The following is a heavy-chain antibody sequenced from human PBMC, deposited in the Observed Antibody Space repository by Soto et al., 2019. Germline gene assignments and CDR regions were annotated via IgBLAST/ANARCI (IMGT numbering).Heavy chain of an antibody. V-gene: IGHV1-2*02. CDR3: ASPPNESSGYYYGMDV. J-gene: IGHJ6*02. D-gene: IGHD6-19*01. CDR2: IISSFGIA. CDR1: GYTFTGYY. Sequence: GASVKVSCKASGYTFTGYYMHWVRQVPGQGLEWMGWIISSFGIANYAQKFQGRVTITTDESISAAYMELSSLRSEDTAVYYCASPPNESSGYYYGMDVWGQGTTVTVSS.